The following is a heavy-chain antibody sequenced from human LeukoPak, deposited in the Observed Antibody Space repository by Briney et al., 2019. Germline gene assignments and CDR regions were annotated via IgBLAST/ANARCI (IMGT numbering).Heavy chain of an antibody. J-gene: IGHJ4*02. V-gene: IGHV4-34*01. D-gene: IGHD2-15*01. CDR3: ARAPLAGHFDY. Sequence: PSETLSLTCAVYGGSFSGYYWSWIRQPPGKGLEWIGEINHSGSTNYNPSLKSRVTMSVDTSKNQFSLKLSSVTAADTAVYYCARAPLAGHFDYWGQGTLVTVSS. CDR1: GGSFSGYY. CDR2: INHSGST.